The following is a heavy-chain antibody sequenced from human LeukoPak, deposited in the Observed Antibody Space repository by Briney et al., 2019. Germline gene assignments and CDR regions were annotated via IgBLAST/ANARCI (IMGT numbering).Heavy chain of an antibody. CDR2: IYYSGST. J-gene: IGHJ2*01. CDR1: GGSISSYY. D-gene: IGHD3-22*01. CDR3: ARGHPSGYYYWYFDL. V-gene: IGHV4-59*01. Sequence: PSETLSLTCTVSGGSISSYYWSWIRQPPGKGLEWIGYIYYSGSTNYNPSLKSRGTISVDTSKNQFSLKLSSVTAADTAVYYCARGHPSGYYYWYFDLWGRGTLVTVSS.